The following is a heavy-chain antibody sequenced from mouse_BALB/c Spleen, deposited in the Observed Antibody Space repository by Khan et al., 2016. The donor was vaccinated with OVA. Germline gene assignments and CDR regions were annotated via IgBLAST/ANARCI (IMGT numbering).Heavy chain of an antibody. V-gene: IGHV5-4*02. CDR1: GFTFSDYY. CDR2: ISDGGSYN. D-gene: IGHD2-13*01. CDR3: VRGYYGDPFAY. Sequence: ELVESGGGLVKPGGSLTLSCAASGFTFSDYYMYWVSQTPEKRLERVATISDGGSYNYYPDSMKGRFTNYRDDAENHLVMHMSSLRTADTSMYCCVRGYYGDPFAYWCQWTLVTVSS. J-gene: IGHJ3*01.